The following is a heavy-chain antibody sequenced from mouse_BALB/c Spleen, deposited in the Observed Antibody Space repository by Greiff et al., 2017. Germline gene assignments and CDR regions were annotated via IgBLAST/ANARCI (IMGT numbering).Heavy chain of an antibody. J-gene: IGHJ2*01. CDR3: ARGSTTYYFDY. D-gene: IGHD2-14*01. V-gene: IGHV5-6-5*01. CDR2: ISSGGST. Sequence: KLVESGGGLVKPGGSLKLSCAASGFTFSSYAMSWVRQTPEKRLEWVASISSGGSTYYPDSVKGRFTISRDNARNILYLQMSSLRSEDTAMYYCARGSTTYYFDYWGQGTTLTVSS. CDR1: GFTFSSYA.